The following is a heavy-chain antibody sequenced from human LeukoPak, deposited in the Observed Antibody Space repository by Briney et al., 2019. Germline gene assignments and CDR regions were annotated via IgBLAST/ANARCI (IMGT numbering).Heavy chain of an antibody. CDR2: ISDSGGST. J-gene: IGHJ3*02. D-gene: IGHD1-26*01. V-gene: IGHV3-23*01. CDR3: AKVYTGSYYVDAFDI. Sequence: PGGSLRLSCAASGFTFSSYAMTWVRQAPGKGLEWVSSISDSGGSTYYADSVKGRFTISRDNSRNTLYLQMSSLTAEDTAVYYCAKVYTGSYYVDAFDIWGQGTLVTVSS. CDR1: GFTFSSYA.